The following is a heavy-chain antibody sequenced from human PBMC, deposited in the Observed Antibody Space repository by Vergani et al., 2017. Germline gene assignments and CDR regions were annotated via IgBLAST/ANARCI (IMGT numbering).Heavy chain of an antibody. Sequence: EVQLVESGGGLVQPGGSLRLSCAASGFTVSSNYMSWVREPPGQGLEWVSVIYSGGSTYYADSVKGRFTISRDNSKNTLYLPMNSLRAEDTAVYYCARDHYSRSYSHYWGQGTLVTVSS. D-gene: IGHD1-26*01. CDR3: ARDHYSRSYSHY. CDR2: IYSGGST. J-gene: IGHJ4*02. CDR1: GFTVSSNY. V-gene: IGHV3-66*02.